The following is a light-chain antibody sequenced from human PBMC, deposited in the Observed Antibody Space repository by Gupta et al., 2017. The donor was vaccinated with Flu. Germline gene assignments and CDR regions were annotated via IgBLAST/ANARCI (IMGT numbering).Light chain of an antibody. Sequence: QTVVTQEPSFSVSPGGTVTLSCGLSFGSVSTSYYPSWYQQTPGQAPRTLIYNTNPRSSGVPDRFSGSILGNKAALTITGAQADDESDYFCVLYMGSGIWVFGGGTKLTVL. V-gene: IGLV8-61*01. CDR3: VLYMGSGIWV. CDR1: FGSVSTSYY. CDR2: NTN. J-gene: IGLJ3*02.